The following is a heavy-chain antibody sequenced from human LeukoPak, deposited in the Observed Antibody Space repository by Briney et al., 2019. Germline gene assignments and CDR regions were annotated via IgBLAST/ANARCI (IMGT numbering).Heavy chain of an antibody. V-gene: IGHV1-69*05. CDR3: ARGCSSTSCYGHFQH. D-gene: IGHD2-2*01. CDR1: GGTFSSYA. CDR2: IIPIFGTA. Sequence: SVKVSCKASGGTFSSYAISWVRQAPGQGLEWMGGIIPIFGTANYAQKFQGRVTITTDESTSTAYMELSSLRSEDTAVYYCARGCSSTSCYGHFQHWGQGTLVTVSS. J-gene: IGHJ1*01.